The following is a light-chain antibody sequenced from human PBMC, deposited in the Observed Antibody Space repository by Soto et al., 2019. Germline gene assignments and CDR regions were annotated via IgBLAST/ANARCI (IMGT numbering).Light chain of an antibody. V-gene: IGLV1-44*01. CDR3: AAWDDSLRGVM. J-gene: IGLJ3*02. Sequence: QSVLTQPPSASGTPGQRVTISCSGSSSNIGTNTVNWYQQFPGTAPELLIYSNDQRPSGVPDRFSGSKSGTSASLAIGGLQSDDEADYFCAAWDDSLRGVMFGGGTKLTVL. CDR2: SND. CDR1: SSNIGTNT.